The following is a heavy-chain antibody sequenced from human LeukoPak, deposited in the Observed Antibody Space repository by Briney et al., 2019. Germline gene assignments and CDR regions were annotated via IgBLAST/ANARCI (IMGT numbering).Heavy chain of an antibody. V-gene: IGHV3-33*01. CDR1: GFSFSSYG. CDR2: IRYDGGDY. D-gene: IGHD3-10*01. Sequence: GRSLRLSCAASGFSFSSYGVHWVREAPGKGREWGAVIRYDGGDYYYADSVKGRFTISRDNSKNTLYLQMNSLRAEDTAVYYCATHYYGSGSYYNVGGPWGQGTLVTVSS. J-gene: IGHJ5*02. CDR3: ATHYYGSGSYYNVGGP.